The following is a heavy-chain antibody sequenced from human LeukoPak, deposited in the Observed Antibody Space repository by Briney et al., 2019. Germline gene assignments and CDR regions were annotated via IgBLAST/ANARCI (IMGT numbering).Heavy chain of an antibody. CDR1: GGSISSYY. V-gene: IGHV4-59*01. Sequence: SETLSLTCTVSGGSISSYYWSWIRQPPGKGLEWIGYIYYSGSTNYNPSLKSRVTISVDTSKNQFSLKLSSVTAADTAVYYCARGGLTIFGVAIPHKPHFDYWGQGTLVTVSS. D-gene: IGHD3-3*01. CDR2: IYYSGST. CDR3: ARGGLTIFGVAIPHKPHFDY. J-gene: IGHJ4*02.